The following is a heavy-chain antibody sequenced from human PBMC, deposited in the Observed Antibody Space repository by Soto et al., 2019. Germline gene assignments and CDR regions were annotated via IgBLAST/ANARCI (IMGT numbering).Heavy chain of an antibody. D-gene: IGHD3-22*01. J-gene: IGHJ4*02. CDR1: GFTFSSYA. Sequence: GGSLRLSCAASGFTFSSYAMSWVRQAPGKGLEWVSAISGSGGSTYYADSVKGRFTISRDNSKNTLYLQMNSLRAEDTAVYYCAKDHRYDSSGYYFDYWGQGTLVTVSS. V-gene: IGHV3-23*01. CDR3: AKDHRYDSSGYYFDY. CDR2: ISGSGGST.